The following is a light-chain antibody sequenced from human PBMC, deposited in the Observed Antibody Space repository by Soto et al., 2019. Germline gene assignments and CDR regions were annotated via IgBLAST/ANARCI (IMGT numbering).Light chain of an antibody. CDR1: SSDVGGYNY. V-gene: IGLV2-11*01. CDR3: CSYAGSYTYV. CDR2: DVS. J-gene: IGLJ1*01. Sequence: QSALTQPRSVSGSPGQSVTISCTGXSSDVGGYNYVSWYQQHPGKAPKLMIYDVSKRPSGVPDRFSSSKSGNTASLTISGLQAEDEADYYCCSYAGSYTYVFGTGTKVTVL.